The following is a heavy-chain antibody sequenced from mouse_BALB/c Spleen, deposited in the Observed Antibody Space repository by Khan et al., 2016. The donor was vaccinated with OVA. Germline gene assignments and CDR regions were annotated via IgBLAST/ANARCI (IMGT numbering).Heavy chain of an antibody. D-gene: IGHD4-1*01. Sequence: EVQLQESGPGLVKPSQSLSLTCTVTGYSITSDYAWNWIRQFPGNKLEWMGYISYSGRTSYTPSLKSRISVTRDTSKNQFVLQLNSVTTEDTATYYCAMGRTYWGQGTLVTVSA. CDR3: AMGRTY. V-gene: IGHV3-2*02. J-gene: IGHJ3*01. CDR2: ISYSGRT. CDR1: GYSITSDYA.